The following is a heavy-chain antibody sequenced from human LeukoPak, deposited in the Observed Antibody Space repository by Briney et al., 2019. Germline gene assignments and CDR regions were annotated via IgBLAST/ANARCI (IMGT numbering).Heavy chain of an antibody. J-gene: IGHJ4*02. D-gene: IGHD3-10*01. CDR3: ARAGVSMIRGVIQLDY. Sequence: ASVKVSCKASGGTFSSYAISWVRQAPGQGLEWMGGIIPIFGTANYAQKFQGRVAITADESTSTAYMELSSLRSEDTAVYYCARAGVSMIRGVIQLDYWGQGTLVTVSS. CDR2: IIPIFGTA. CDR1: GGTFSSYA. V-gene: IGHV1-69*13.